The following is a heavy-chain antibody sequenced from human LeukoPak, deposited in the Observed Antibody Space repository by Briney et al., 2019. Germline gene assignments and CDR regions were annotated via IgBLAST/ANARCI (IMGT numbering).Heavy chain of an antibody. CDR1: GGSFSDYY. CDR3: VRHDCATTDCSQFYGMDV. CDR2: FYYSGST. Sequence: SETLSLTCAVYGGSFSDYYWGGIRQPPVKGPEWIGSFYYSGSTYYNPSLTSRVTISVDSSKNQFSLSLSSVTATDTAVYYCVRHDCATTDCSQFYGMDVWGQGTTVTVSS. D-gene: IGHD1-26*01. J-gene: IGHJ6*02. V-gene: IGHV4-34*01.